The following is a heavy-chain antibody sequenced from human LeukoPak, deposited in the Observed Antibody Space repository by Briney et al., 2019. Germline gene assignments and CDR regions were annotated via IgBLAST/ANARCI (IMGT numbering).Heavy chain of an antibody. CDR2: INHSGST. V-gene: IGHV4-34*01. Sequence: PSETLSLTCAVYGGSFSGYYWSWIRQPPGKGLEWIGEINHSGSTNYNPSLKSRVTISVDTSKNQFSLKLSSVTAADTAVYYCARGMKVVPAAIFGYYYYYYMDVWGKGTTVTVSS. CDR3: ARGMKVVPAAIFGYYYYYYMDV. CDR1: GGSFSGYY. D-gene: IGHD2-2*02. J-gene: IGHJ6*03.